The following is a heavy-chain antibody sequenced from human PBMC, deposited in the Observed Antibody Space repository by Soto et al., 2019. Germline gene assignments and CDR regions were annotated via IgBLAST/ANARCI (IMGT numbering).Heavy chain of an antibody. Sequence: ASVKVSCKASGYTFTSYAMHWVRQAPGQRLEWMGWINAGNGNTKYSQKFQGRVTITRDTSASTAYMELSSLRSEDTAVYYCARSTPRVGATSVFDYWGQGTLVTVS. J-gene: IGHJ4*02. CDR3: ARSTPRVGATSVFDY. V-gene: IGHV1-3*01. CDR2: INAGNGNT. CDR1: GYTFTSYA. D-gene: IGHD1-26*01.